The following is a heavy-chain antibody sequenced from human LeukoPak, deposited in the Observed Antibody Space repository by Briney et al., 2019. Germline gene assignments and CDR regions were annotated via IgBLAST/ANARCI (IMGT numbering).Heavy chain of an antibody. D-gene: IGHD1-26*01. CDR2: ISAYNGNT. Sequence: ASVKVSCKASGYTFTSYGISWVRQAPGQGLEWMGWISAYNGNTNYAQKLQGRVTMTTDTSTSTAYMELRSLRSEDTAVYYCASPDPPAHEWELLSPRRKDYYYYGMDVWGQGTTVTVSS. CDR1: GYTFTSYG. V-gene: IGHV1-18*01. CDR3: ASPDPPAHEWELLSPRRKDYYYYGMDV. J-gene: IGHJ6*02.